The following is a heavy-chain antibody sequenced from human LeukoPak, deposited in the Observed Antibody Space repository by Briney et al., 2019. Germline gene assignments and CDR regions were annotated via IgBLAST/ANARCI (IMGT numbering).Heavy chain of an antibody. Sequence: PGGSLRLSCAASGFTFSSYAMHWVRQAPGKGLEWVAVISYDGSNKYYADSVKGRFTISRDNSKNTLYLQMNSLRAEDTAVYYCAKDRRLIAAAGQFDYWGQGTLVTVSS. CDR2: ISYDGSNK. D-gene: IGHD6-13*01. CDR1: GFTFSSYA. J-gene: IGHJ4*02. CDR3: AKDRRLIAAAGQFDY. V-gene: IGHV3-30*04.